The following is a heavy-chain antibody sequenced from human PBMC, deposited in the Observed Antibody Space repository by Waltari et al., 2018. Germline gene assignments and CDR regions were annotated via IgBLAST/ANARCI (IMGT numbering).Heavy chain of an antibody. CDR3: AKDSKQGGWYVGAFDI. CDR1: GFTFSSNA. D-gene: IGHD6-19*01. Sequence: EVQLLESGGGLVQPGGSLRPSCAASGFTFSSNAMSWVRQAPGKGLEWVSAISGSGGSTYYADSVKGRFTISRDNSKNTLYLQTNSRRAEDTAVYYCAKDSKQGGWYVGAFDIWGQGTMVTVSS. CDR2: ISGSGGST. J-gene: IGHJ3*02. V-gene: IGHV3-23*01.